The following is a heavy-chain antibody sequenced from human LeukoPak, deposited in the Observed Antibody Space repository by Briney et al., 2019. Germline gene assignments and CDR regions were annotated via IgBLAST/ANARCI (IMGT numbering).Heavy chain of an antibody. Sequence: ESGPALVKPTQTLTLTCTFSGFSLSTSGMCVSWIRQPPGKALEWLARIDWDDDKYYSTSLKTRLTISKDTSKNQVVLTMTNMDPVDTATYYSARYYYDSSGYPRFDYWGQGTLVTVSS. CDR2: IDWDDDK. D-gene: IGHD3-22*01. CDR1: GFSLSTSGMC. CDR3: ARYYYDSSGYPRFDY. V-gene: IGHV2-70*11. J-gene: IGHJ4*02.